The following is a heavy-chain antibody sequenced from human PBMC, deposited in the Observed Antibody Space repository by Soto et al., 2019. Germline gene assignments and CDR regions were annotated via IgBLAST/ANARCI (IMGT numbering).Heavy chain of an antibody. CDR3: ARASAMTMFRGVVIRPPKYLFGY. CDR2: INHSGST. D-gene: IGHD3-10*01. CDR1: GGSFSDYY. Sequence: QVQLQQWGAGLLKPSETLSLTCAVYGGSFSDYYWSWIRQPPGKGLEWIGEINHSGSTNCTPSLKSRLTISVDASKSQFSLKLTSVTAADTAVYYCARASAMTMFRGVVIRPPKYLFGYWGQGTLVTVSS. V-gene: IGHV4-34*01. J-gene: IGHJ4*02.